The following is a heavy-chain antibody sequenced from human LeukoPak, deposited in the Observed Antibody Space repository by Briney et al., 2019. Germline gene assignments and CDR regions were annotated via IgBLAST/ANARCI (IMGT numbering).Heavy chain of an antibody. CDR2: IRYDGSNK. J-gene: IGHJ4*02. D-gene: IGHD2-8*01. Sequence: PGGSLRLSCAASGFTFSSYGMHWVRQAPGKGLEWVAFIRYDGSNKYYADSVKGRFTISRDNSKNTLYLQMNSPRAEDTAVYYCATEYCTNGVCRRYYFDYWGQGTLVTVSS. V-gene: IGHV3-30*02. CDR1: GFTFSSYG. CDR3: ATEYCTNGVCRRYYFDY.